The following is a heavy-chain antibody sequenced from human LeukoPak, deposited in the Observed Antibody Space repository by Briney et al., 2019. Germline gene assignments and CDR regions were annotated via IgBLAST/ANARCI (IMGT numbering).Heavy chain of an antibody. J-gene: IGHJ4*02. Sequence: GASVKVSCKASGYTFTSYYMHWVRQAPGQGLEWMGGIIPIVGTANYAQKFQGRVTITADESTSTAYMELSSLRSEDTAVYYCASPTDSGSYWAFDYWGQGTLVTVSS. D-gene: IGHD1-26*01. CDR1: GYTFTSYY. CDR3: ASPTDSGSYWAFDY. V-gene: IGHV1-69*13. CDR2: IIPIVGTA.